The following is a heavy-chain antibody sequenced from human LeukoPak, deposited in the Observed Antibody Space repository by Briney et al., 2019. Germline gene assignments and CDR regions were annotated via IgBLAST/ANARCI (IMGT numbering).Heavy chain of an antibody. Sequence: ASVKVSCKASGYTFTSYCISWVRQAPGQGLEWMGWISAYNGNTNYAQKLQGRVTMTTDTSTSTAYMELRSMRSDDTAVYYCAISVHSGYDLHNYDYWGQGTLVTVSS. J-gene: IGHJ4*02. D-gene: IGHD5-12*01. CDR2: ISAYNGNT. V-gene: IGHV1-18*01. CDR1: GYTFTSYC. CDR3: AISVHSGYDLHNYDY.